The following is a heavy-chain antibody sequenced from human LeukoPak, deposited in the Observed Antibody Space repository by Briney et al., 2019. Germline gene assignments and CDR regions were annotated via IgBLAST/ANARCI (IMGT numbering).Heavy chain of an antibody. CDR3: ASARWDV. CDR1: GGSFSGYY. J-gene: IGHJ4*02. V-gene: IGHV4-34*01. CDR2: INHSGST. Sequence: SETLSLTCAVYGGSFSGYYWSWIRQPPGKGLEWIGKINHSGSTNYNPSLKSRVTISVDTSKNQFSLKLSSVTAADTAVYYCASARWDVWGQGVLVTVSS. D-gene: IGHD1-26*01.